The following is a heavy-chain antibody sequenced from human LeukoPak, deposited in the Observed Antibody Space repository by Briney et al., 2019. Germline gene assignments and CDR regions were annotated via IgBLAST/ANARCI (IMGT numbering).Heavy chain of an antibody. CDR2: INWNGGST. J-gene: IGHJ5*02. Sequence: PGGSLRLSCAASGFTFDDYGMSWVRQAPGKGLEWVSGINWNGGSTGYADSVKGRFTISRDNAKNSLYLQMNSLRAEDTAVYYCARGGIHLPPGAFDPWGQGTLVTVSS. CDR1: GFTFDDYG. CDR3: ARGGIHLPPGAFDP. D-gene: IGHD6-13*01. V-gene: IGHV3-20*04.